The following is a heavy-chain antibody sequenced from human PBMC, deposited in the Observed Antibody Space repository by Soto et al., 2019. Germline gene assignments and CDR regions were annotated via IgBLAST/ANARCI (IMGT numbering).Heavy chain of an antibody. J-gene: IGHJ5*02. CDR2: FYYSVST. CDR3: ARSVFP. Sequence: QVQLQESGPGLVKPSQTLSLTCTVSGGSISTGGYYWNWIRQHPGKGLEWIGYFYYSVSTYYNPSLKSRATISVNTSKNQFSLKLSSVTAADTAVYYCARSVFPWGQGTLVTVSS. CDR1: GGSISTGGYY. V-gene: IGHV4-31*03.